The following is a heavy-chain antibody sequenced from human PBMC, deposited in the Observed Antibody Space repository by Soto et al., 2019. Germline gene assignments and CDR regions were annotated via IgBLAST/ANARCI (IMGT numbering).Heavy chain of an antibody. CDR2: INHSGST. CDR1: GGSFSGYY. D-gene: IGHD5-12*01. V-gene: IGHV4-34*01. CDR3: ASLGQLGSGYDYAFDI. J-gene: IGHJ3*02. Sequence: SETLSLTCAVYGGSFSGYYWSWIRQPPGKGLEWIGEINHSGSTNYNPSLKSRVTISVDTSKNQFSLTLSSVTAADTAVYYCASLGQLGSGYDYAFDIWGQGTMVTVSS.